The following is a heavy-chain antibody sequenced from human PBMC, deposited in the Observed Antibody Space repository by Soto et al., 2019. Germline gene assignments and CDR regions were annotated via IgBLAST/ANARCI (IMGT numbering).Heavy chain of an antibody. CDR3: AKTIVAASGYYFDH. CDR2: ISGGSSYK. Sequence: QVQLVESGGGLVKPGGSLRLACAASGFSFGDSYMSWVRQAPGKGLEWLSYISGGSSYKNYADSVKGRFTISRDNAKRSLYLEMNSLRADDTAVYYCAKTIVAASGYYFDHWGQGNVVTVSS. V-gene: IGHV3-11*06. CDR1: GFSFGDSY. D-gene: IGHD2-21*01. J-gene: IGHJ4*02.